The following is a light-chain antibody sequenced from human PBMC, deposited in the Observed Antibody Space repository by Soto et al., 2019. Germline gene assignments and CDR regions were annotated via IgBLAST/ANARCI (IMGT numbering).Light chain of an antibody. Sequence: DIQLTQSPGARSASVGERVTITCRASQSIRRYLNWYQQNPGKAPKLLIYAASSLQTGVSSRFSGSGSATEFTLTISSLQPDDFATYYCQQYNNYWTFGQGTKVDIK. CDR1: QSIRRY. CDR3: QQYNNYWT. J-gene: IGKJ1*01. V-gene: IGKV1-5*01. CDR2: AAS.